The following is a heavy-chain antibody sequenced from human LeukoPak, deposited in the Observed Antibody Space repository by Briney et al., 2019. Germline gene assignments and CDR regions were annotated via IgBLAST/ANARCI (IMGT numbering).Heavy chain of an antibody. D-gene: IGHD3-22*01. CDR2: IYPGDSDT. CDR1: GYRFTSYW. J-gene: IGHJ3*02. V-gene: IGHV5-51*01. Sequence: GESLKISCKGSGYRFTSYWIGWVRQMPGKGLEWMGIIYPGDSDTRYSPSFQGQVTISADKSISTAYLQWSSLKASDTAMYYCARPPYYYDSSGYKAPPDAFDIWGQGTMVTVSS. CDR3: ARPPYYYDSSGYKAPPDAFDI.